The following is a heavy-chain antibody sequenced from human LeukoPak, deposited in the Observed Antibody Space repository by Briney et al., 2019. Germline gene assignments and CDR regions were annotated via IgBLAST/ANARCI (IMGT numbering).Heavy chain of an antibody. V-gene: IGHV1-46*01. J-gene: IGHJ4*02. D-gene: IGHD4-17*01. Sequence: ASVKVSSKASGYTFTSYYMHWVRQAPGQGPEWMGIINPSGGSTSYAQKFQGRVTMTRDTSTSTVYMELSSLRSEDTAVYYCARDGYGDYEVGTYWGQGTLVTVSS. CDR3: ARDGYGDYEVGTY. CDR1: GYTFTSYY. CDR2: INPSGGST.